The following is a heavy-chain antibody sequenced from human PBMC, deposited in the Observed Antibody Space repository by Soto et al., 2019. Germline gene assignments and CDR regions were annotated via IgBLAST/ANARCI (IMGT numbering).Heavy chain of an antibody. CDR2: ISGSGVST. CDR1: EFTFSSYA. J-gene: IGHJ4*02. V-gene: IGHV3-23*01. Sequence: EVQLLESGGGLVQPGGSLRLSCAASEFTFSSYAMTWVRQAPGKGLEWVSAISGSGVSTYYADSVKGRFTISRDNSKKTLYLQMNSMRAEDTAVYYCAKDRLKLAPHYFDYWGQGTLVTVSS. CDR3: AKDRLKLAPHYFDY. D-gene: IGHD6-13*01.